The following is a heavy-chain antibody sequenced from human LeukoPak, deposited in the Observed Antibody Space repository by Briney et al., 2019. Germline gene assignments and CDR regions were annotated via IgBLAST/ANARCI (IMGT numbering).Heavy chain of an antibody. CDR1: GGXFSSYA. J-gene: IGHJ4*02. CDR2: IIPILGIA. D-gene: IGHD3-10*01. CDR3: ASARHGSGSPYDY. Sequence: SVKVSCKASGGXFSSYAISWVRQAPGQGLEWLGRIIPILGIANYAQKFQGRVTITADKSTSTAYMELSSLRSEDTAVYYCASARHGSGSPYDYWGQGTLVTVSS. V-gene: IGHV1-69*04.